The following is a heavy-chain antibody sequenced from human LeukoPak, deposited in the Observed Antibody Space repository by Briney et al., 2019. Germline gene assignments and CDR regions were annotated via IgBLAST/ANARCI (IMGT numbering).Heavy chain of an antibody. V-gene: IGHV3-7*01. J-gene: IGHJ4*02. D-gene: IGHD5-18*01. CDR2: IKQDGSEK. Sequence: GGSLRLSCAASGFTFSSYWMNWVRQAPGKGLEWVANIKQDGSEKYYVDSVKGRFTISRDNAKNSLYLQMNSLRAEDTAVYYCARHLSGVTGYTYGRGIDYWGQGTLVTVSS. CDR1: GFTFSSYW. CDR3: ARHLSGVTGYTYGRGIDY.